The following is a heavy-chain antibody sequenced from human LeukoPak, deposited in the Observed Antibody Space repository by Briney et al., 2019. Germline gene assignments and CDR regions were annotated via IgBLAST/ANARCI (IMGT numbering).Heavy chain of an antibody. CDR1: GFTFRNYW. CDR2: IRHDGNEK. Sequence: PGGSLRLNCAASGFTFRNYWMTWVRQASGKGLEWVANIRHDGNEKYYVDSVKGRFTIPRDNAQNSLSLQMNSLRVEDTAVYCCARVPIPYSSGWYLNDWGQGTLVIVSS. V-gene: IGHV3-7*01. D-gene: IGHD6-19*01. CDR3: ARVPIPYSSGWYLND. J-gene: IGHJ4*02.